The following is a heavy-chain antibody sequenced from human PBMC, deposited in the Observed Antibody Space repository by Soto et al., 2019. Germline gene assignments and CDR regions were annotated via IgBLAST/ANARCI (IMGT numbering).Heavy chain of an antibody. CDR3: ASTTAVPNTLRSRYYFDY. J-gene: IGHJ4*02. CDR1: GGSVNNRTYY. V-gene: IGHV4-61*01. Sequence: QVQLQESGPGLLKPSETLSLTCSVSGGSVNNRTYYWSWIRQPPGKRLEWIGYVYYSGTTNYNPSLKSRVSISVDTSKNQFSLSLTSVTAADTALYYRASTTAVPNTLRSRYYFDYWGQGTLVTVSS. CDR2: VYYSGTT. D-gene: IGHD4-17*01.